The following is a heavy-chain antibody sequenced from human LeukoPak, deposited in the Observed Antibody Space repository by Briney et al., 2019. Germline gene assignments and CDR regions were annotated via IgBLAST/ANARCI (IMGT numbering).Heavy chain of an antibody. V-gene: IGHV4-38-2*01. CDR1: GYSISSGYY. J-gene: IGHJ5*02. CDR3: ATTGVRGIRDWFDP. Sequence: SETLSLTCAVSGYSISSGYYWGWIRQPPGKGLEWIGSIHHSGSTYYNPSLKSRVTISVDTSTNQFSLKLSSVTAADTAVYYCATTGVRGIRDWFDPWGQGTLVTVSS. D-gene: IGHD3-10*01. CDR2: IHHSGST.